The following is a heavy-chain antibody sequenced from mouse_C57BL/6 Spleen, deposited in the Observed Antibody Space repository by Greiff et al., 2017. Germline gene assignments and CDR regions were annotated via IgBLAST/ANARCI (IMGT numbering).Heavy chain of an antibody. Sequence: EVMLVESGEGLVKPGGSLKLSCAASGFTFSSYAMSWVRQTPEKRLEWVAYISSGGDYIYYADPVKGRFTISRDNARNTLYLQMSSLKSEDTAMYYCTRDYDGPFYAMDYWGQGTSVTVSS. J-gene: IGHJ4*01. CDR1: GFTFSSYA. CDR3: TRDYDGPFYAMDY. D-gene: IGHD2-3*01. CDR2: ISSGGDYI. V-gene: IGHV5-9-1*02.